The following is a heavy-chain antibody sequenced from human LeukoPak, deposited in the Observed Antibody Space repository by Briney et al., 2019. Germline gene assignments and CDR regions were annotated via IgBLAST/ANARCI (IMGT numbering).Heavy chain of an antibody. CDR2: IRYDGSNK. CDR3: AKDRGLEWLLYFFDC. D-gene: IGHD3-3*01. J-gene: IGHJ4*02. CDR1: GFTFSSYG. V-gene: IGHV3-30*02. Sequence: GGSLRLSCAASGFTFSSYGMHWVRQAPGKGLEWVAFIRYDGSNKYYADSVKGRFTISRDNSKNTLYLQMNSLRAEDTAVYYCAKDRGLEWLLYFFDCWGQGTLVTVSS.